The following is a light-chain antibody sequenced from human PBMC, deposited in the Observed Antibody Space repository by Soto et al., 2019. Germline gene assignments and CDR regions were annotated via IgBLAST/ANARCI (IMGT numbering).Light chain of an antibody. Sequence: VLTQPPATLSLSPGERATLSFRASENVRTFVDWYQQKPGQAPRLLIYGASNRATDIPARFSGSGSGTEFTLTISSLQPEDFASYYCQQYNSYSTFGQGTKVDIK. CDR1: ENVRTF. CDR3: QQYNSYST. V-gene: IGKV3-11*01. CDR2: GAS. J-gene: IGKJ1*01.